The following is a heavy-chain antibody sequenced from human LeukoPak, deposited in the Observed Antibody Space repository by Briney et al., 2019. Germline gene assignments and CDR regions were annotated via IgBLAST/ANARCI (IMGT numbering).Heavy chain of an antibody. V-gene: IGHV3-33*08. J-gene: IGHJ4*02. D-gene: IGHD5-12*01. CDR3: ASGRLRYYFDY. CDR2: ILYDGSDK. Sequence: HPGGSLRLSCAVSGFTFSYNAMHWVRQAPGKGLEWVAGILYDGSDKYYADSVKGRFTISRDNAKNSLYLQMNSLRAEDTAVYYCASGRLRYYFDYWGQGTLVTVSS. CDR1: GFTFSYNA.